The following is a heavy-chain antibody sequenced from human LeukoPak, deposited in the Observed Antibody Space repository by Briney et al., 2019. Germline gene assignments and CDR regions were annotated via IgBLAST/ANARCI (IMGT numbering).Heavy chain of an antibody. V-gene: IGHV7-4-1*02. D-gene: IGHD6-13*01. J-gene: IGHJ5*02. Sequence: ASVKVSCKASGYTFTSNALNWVRQSPGQGLEWMGWINTDSGNPTYAQGFTGRFVFSLDTSVSTAYLQINSLEAEDTAMYYCARDVGSSWFDPWGQGTLVTVSS. CDR3: ARDVGSSWFDP. CDR1: GYTFTSNA. CDR2: INTDSGNP.